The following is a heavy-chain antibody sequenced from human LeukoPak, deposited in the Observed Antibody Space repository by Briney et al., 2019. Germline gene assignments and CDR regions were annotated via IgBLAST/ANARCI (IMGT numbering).Heavy chain of an antibody. CDR3: ARRLPLNVVISGIDWFDP. D-gene: IGHD3-22*01. V-gene: IGHV3-74*01. Sequence: GGSLRLSCAASGFTFSSYWMHWVRQAPGKGLVWVSRINSDGSSTSYADSVKGRFTISRDNAKNSLYLQMNSLRAEDTAVYYCARRLPLNVVISGIDWFDPWGQGTLVTVSS. CDR2: INSDGSST. CDR1: GFTFSSYW. J-gene: IGHJ5*02.